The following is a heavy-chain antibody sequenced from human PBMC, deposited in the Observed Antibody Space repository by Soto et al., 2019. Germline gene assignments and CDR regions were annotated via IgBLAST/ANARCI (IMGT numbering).Heavy chain of an antibody. V-gene: IGHV3-33*01. CDR2: IWYDGSNK. J-gene: IGHJ5*02. CDR1: GFTFSSYG. Sequence: QVQLVESGGGVVQPGRSLRLSCAASGFTFSSYGMHWVCQAPGKGLEWVAVIWYDGSNKYYADSVKGRFTISRDNSKNTLYLQMNSLRAEDTAVYYCAREYYDFWSGSSLYNWFDPWGQGTLVTVSS. CDR3: AREYYDFWSGSSLYNWFDP. D-gene: IGHD3-3*01.